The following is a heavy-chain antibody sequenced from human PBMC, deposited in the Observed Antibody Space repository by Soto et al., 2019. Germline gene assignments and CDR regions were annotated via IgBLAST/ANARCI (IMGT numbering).Heavy chain of an antibody. V-gene: IGHV3-23*01. D-gene: IGHD3-3*01. CDR1: GFTFSSYP. CDR2: ISGSGGST. Sequence: PGGSLRLSCAASGFTFSSYPMSWVRQAPGKGLKWVSAISGSGGSTYYADSVKGRFTISRDNSKNTLYLQMNSLRAEDTAVYYCAKDPASFGVVSFAEFDYWGQGTLVTV. J-gene: IGHJ4*02. CDR3: AKDPASFGVVSFAEFDY.